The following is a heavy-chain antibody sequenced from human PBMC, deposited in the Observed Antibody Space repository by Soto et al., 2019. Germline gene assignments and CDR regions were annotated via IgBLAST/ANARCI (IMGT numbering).Heavy chain of an antibody. CDR1: GFTFSDYY. V-gene: IGHV3-11*01. CDR3: ARDIQGYCSSTSCYWSYFDY. CDR2: ISSSGSTI. D-gene: IGHD2-2*01. Sequence: PGGSLRLSCAASGFTFSDYYMSWIRQAPGKGLEWVSYISSSGSTIYYADSVKGRFTISRDNAKNSLYLQMNSLRAEDTAVYYCARDIQGYCSSTSCYWSYFDYWGQGTLVTVSS. J-gene: IGHJ4*02.